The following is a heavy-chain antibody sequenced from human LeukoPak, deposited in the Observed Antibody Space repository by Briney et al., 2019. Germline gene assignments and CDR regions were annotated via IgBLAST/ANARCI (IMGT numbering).Heavy chain of an antibody. CDR1: GGSISSYY. Sequence: SETLSLTCSVSGGSISSYYWSWIRQPPGKGLEWIGYIYYSGSTNYNPSLKSRVTISVDTSKNQFSLKLSSVTAADTAVYYCARLESGANWFDPWGQGTLVTVSS. CDR3: ARLESGANWFDP. D-gene: IGHD3-10*01. CDR2: IYYSGST. V-gene: IGHV4-59*08. J-gene: IGHJ5*02.